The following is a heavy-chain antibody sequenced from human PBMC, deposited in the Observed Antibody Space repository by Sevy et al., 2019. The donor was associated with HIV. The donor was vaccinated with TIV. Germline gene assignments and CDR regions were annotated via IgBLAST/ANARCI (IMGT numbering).Heavy chain of an antibody. CDR2: TRNNADSYTP. CDR3: TTHAGIAAAGRVFDY. CDR1: GFTFSDHY. J-gene: IGHJ4*02. V-gene: IGHV3-72*01. Sequence: WGSLRLSCAASGFTFSDHYMEWVRQAPGKGLEWVGRTRNNADSYTPEYAGSVKGRFTISRDDSKNSLYLQMNSLKTEDTAVYYCTTHAGIAAAGRVFDYWGQGTLVTVSS. D-gene: IGHD6-13*01.